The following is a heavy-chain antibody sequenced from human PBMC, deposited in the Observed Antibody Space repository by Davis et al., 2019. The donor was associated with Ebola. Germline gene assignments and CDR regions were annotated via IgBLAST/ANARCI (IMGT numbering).Heavy chain of an antibody. CDR1: GGSISSYY. V-gene: IGHV4-59*01. CDR2: IHYSGST. J-gene: IGHJ5*02. CDR3: ATQYSNGWFDP. Sequence: SETLSLTCTVSGGSISSYYWSWIRQALGKGLEWIGYIHYSGSTSNNPSLKSRVTMSVDTSKNQVSLKLRSVTAADTAVYYCATQYSNGWFDPWGQGTLVTVSS. D-gene: IGHD4-11*01.